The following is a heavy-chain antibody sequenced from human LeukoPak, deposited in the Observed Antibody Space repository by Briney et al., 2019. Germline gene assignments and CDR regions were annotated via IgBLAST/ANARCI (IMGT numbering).Heavy chain of an antibody. D-gene: IGHD3-22*01. CDR2: ISGTSKYI. CDR3: ARGRDYDSSFL. J-gene: IGHJ3*01. V-gene: IGHV3-21*01. Sequence: GGSLRLSCAASGFTFSSHSMDWVRQSPGKGLEWVSSISGTSKYIYYADSVKGRFTISRDNAKNSLYLQMNSLRAEDTAIYYCARGRDYDSSFLWGQGTMVTVSS. CDR1: GFTFSSHS.